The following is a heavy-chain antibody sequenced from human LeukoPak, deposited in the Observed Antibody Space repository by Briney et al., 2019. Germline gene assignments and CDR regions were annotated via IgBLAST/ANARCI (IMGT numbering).Heavy chain of an antibody. CDR2: ISTNSKTI. Sequence: PGGSLRLSCAASGFTFSRYSMNWVRQAPGKGLEWVAYISTNSKTIYSGDSVKGRFSISRDNDKNLLYLQMDSLRVEDTAVYHCATYFDSTGYFEEAYDKWGQGTLVTVSA. CDR3: ATYFDSTGYFEEAYDK. V-gene: IGHV3-48*01. D-gene: IGHD3-22*01. CDR1: GFTFSRYS. J-gene: IGHJ4*03.